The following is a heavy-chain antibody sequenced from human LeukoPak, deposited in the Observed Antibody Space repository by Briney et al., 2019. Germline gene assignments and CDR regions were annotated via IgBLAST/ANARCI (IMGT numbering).Heavy chain of an antibody. CDR1: GFTFSNYW. Sequence: GGSLRLSCAASGFTFSNYWMSWVRQAPGKGLEWVANIKQDGSEKYYVDSVKGRFTISRDNSKKTLYLQMNSLRAEDTAVYYCARERFGIAACFFDYWGQGTLVTVSS. V-gene: IGHV3-7*03. J-gene: IGHJ4*02. D-gene: IGHD6-13*01. CDR2: IKQDGSEK. CDR3: ARERFGIAACFFDY.